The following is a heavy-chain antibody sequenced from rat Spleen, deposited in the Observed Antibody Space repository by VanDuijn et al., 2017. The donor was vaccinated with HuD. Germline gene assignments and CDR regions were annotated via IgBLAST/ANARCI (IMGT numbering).Heavy chain of an antibody. CDR3: TTGTF. J-gene: IGHJ2*01. Sequence: EVQLLESEGDLVQPGRSLKVSCAASGFTFSYYYMAWVRQGPTEGLEWVATISHDGDSTYYRDSVKGRFTISRDDAKNTLYLQMDSLRSEDTATYYCTTGTFWGQGVMVTVSS. CDR1: GFTFSYYY. V-gene: IGHV5-20*01. CDR2: ISHDGDST.